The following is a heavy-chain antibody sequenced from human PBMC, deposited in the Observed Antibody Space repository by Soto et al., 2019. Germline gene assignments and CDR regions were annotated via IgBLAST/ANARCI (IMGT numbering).Heavy chain of an antibody. CDR2: ISSSSSYI. J-gene: IGHJ4*02. CDR1: GFTFSSYS. Sequence: EVQLVESGGGLVKPGGSLRLSCAASGFTFSSYSMNWVRQAPGKGLEWVSSISSSSSYIYYADSVKGRFTISRDNAKNSLYLQMNSLRAEDMAVYYCARDLTTGTRYFDYWGQGTLVTVSS. D-gene: IGHD6-13*01. CDR3: ARDLTTGTRYFDY. V-gene: IGHV3-21*01.